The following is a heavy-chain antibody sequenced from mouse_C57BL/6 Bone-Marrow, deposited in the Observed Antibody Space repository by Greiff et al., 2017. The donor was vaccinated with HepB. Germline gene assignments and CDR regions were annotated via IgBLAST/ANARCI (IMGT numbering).Heavy chain of an antibody. CDR2: IHPNSGST. Sequence: QVQLQQPGAELVKPGASVKLSCKASGYTFTSYWMHWVKQRPGQGLEWIGMIHPNSGSTNYNEKFKSKATLTVDKSSSTAYMQLSSLTSEDSAVYYRARGVLCPRRGFDFWGQGTLVPGPA. V-gene: IGHV1-64*01. J-gene: IGHJ3*01. CDR3: ARGVLCPRRGFDF. CDR1: GYTFTSYW. D-gene: IGHD1-1*02.